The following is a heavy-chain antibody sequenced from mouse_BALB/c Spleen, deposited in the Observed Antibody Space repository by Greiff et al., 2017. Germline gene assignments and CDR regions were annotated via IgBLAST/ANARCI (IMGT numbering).Heavy chain of an antibody. V-gene: IGHV5-9*03. D-gene: IGHD1-1*01. CDR1: GFTFSSYT. Sequence: DVKLVESGGGLVKPGGSLKLSCAASGFTFSSYTMSWVRQTPEKRLEWVATISSGGGNTYYPDSVKGRFTISRDNAKNNLYLQMSSLRSEDTALYYCARSYYGSSSWFAYWGQGTLVTVSA. CDR2: ISSGGGNT. CDR3: ARSYYGSSSWFAY. J-gene: IGHJ3*01.